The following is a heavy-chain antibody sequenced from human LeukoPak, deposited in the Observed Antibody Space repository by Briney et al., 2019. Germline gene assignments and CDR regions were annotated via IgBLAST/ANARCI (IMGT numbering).Heavy chain of an antibody. Sequence: SETLSLTCAVYGGSFSAYYWTWIRQPPGKGLEWIGEINHSGSTNYNPSLKSRVTISVDTSKSQFSLKLSSVTAADTAVYYCARDDGSSWYAGSSGYNWFDPWGQGTLVTVSS. V-gene: IGHV4-34*01. CDR2: INHSGST. CDR3: ARDDGSSWYAGSSGYNWFDP. J-gene: IGHJ5*02. CDR1: GGSFSAYY. D-gene: IGHD6-13*01.